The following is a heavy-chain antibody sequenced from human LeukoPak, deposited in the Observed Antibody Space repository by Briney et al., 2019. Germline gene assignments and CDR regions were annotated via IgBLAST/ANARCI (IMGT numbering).Heavy chain of an antibody. V-gene: IGHV3-48*03. D-gene: IGHD2/OR15-2a*01. CDR3: ARIGTTTRGPAGLDV. CDR1: GFTFSSSE. Sequence: GGSLRLSCAASGFTFSSSEMNWARHAPGKGMEWVSYIASGGGANRFYSESVKGRFTISRDNAKNTLYLHMNSLRAEDTGVDYCARIGTTTRGPAGLDVWGQGTTVIVSS. J-gene: IGHJ6*02. CDR2: IASGGGANR.